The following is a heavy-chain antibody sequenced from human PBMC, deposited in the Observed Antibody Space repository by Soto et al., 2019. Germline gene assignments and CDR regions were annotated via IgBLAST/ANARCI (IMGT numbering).Heavy chain of an antibody. J-gene: IGHJ4*02. V-gene: IGHV1-2*04. CDR1: GYIFTGFY. Sequence: ASVKVSCKASGYIFTGFYLHWVRQAPGQGLEWMGWVNPDNGVTNYAQKFQGWVTMTSDTSTNTAYMEMSRLPSDATAVYFCARAYSGTCYFAYWGQGTLVTVSS. CDR3: ARAYSGTCYFAY. D-gene: IGHD1-26*01. CDR2: VNPDNGVT.